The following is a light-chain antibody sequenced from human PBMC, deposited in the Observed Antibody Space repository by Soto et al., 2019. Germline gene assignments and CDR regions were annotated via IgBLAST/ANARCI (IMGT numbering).Light chain of an antibody. Sequence: DIQMTHSPSSVSASVGDRVTITCLASQDIDTWLAWYQQKPGKAPKLLIYAASSLQSGVPSRFSGSGSGTDFTLTISSLQPEDFATYYCQQANSFPITFGQGTRLEIK. CDR1: QDIDTW. J-gene: IGKJ5*01. V-gene: IGKV1-12*01. CDR2: AAS. CDR3: QQANSFPIT.